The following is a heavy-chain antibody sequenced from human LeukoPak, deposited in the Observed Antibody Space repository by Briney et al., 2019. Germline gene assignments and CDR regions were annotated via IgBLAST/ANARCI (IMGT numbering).Heavy chain of an antibody. CDR2: INPSGGST. CDR1: GYTFTSYY. D-gene: IGHD3-16*01. Sequence: ASVKVSCKASGYTFTSYYMHWVRQAPGQGLEWMGIINPSGGSTSYAQKFQDRVTMTRDTSISTAYMELSSLESDDTAVYYCARYIGGSGWCWGQGALVTVSS. V-gene: IGHV1-46*01. CDR3: ARYIGGSGWC. J-gene: IGHJ4*02.